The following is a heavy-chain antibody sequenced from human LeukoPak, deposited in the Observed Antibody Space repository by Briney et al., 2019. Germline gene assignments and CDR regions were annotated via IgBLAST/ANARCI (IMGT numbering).Heavy chain of an antibody. CDR1: GFTFSSYG. D-gene: IGHD2-2*01. J-gene: IGHJ4*02. Sequence: PGGSLRLSCAASGFTFSSYGMSWVRQAPGKGLEWVSYISTSSGTMYYADSVKGRFTISRDNAENSLYLQMNSLTAEDTAVYYCAREGSAADDFDYWGQGTLVTVSS. CDR2: ISTSSGTM. CDR3: AREGSAADDFDY. V-gene: IGHV3-48*04.